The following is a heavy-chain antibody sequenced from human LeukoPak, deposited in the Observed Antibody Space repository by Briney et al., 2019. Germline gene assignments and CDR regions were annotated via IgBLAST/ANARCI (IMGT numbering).Heavy chain of an antibody. D-gene: IGHD1-7*01. J-gene: IGHJ5*02. CDR1: GYTFSSYA. CDR3: ARMLGGTTNWFAP. Sequence: ASVKVSCKASGYTFSSYAISWVRQAPGQGLEWMGWISVYSGNTQYAQKFQGRVTMTTGTSTSTAYVELRSLRFDDTAFYFCARMLGGTTNWFAPWGQGTLVTVSS. V-gene: IGHV1-18*01. CDR2: ISVYSGNT.